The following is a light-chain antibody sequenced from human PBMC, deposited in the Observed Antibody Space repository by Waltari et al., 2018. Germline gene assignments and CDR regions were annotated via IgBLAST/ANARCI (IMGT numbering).Light chain of an antibody. J-gene: IGLJ1*01. V-gene: IGLV2-11*01. CDR3: CSYAGSYTYV. Sequence: QSALTQPRSVSGSPGQSVTISCTGTSSDVGGYNYVSWYQQNPGKAPTLMIYDVSKRPSGVPDRFSGSKSGNTASLTISGLQAEDEADYYCCSYAGSYTYVFGTGTKVTVL. CDR1: SSDVGGYNY. CDR2: DVS.